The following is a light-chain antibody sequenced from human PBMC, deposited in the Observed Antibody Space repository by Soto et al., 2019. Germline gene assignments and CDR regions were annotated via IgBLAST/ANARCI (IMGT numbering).Light chain of an antibody. Sequence: DIQMTQSPSTLSASVGDRVTITCRASQSIRSWLAWYQQKPGKAPKLLIFDASSLESGVPLRFSGSGSGTDFTLTICSLQPDDFATYYCQQYNDYPWTFGHGTKVEIK. CDR1: QSIRSW. V-gene: IGKV1-5*01. CDR3: QQYNDYPWT. J-gene: IGKJ1*01. CDR2: DAS.